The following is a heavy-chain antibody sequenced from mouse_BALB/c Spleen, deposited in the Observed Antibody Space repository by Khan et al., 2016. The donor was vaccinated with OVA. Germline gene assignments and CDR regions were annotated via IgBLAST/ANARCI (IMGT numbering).Heavy chain of an antibody. CDR1: GYTFTDYS. CDR3: ARKWLRLNVLDY. D-gene: IGHD2-2*01. V-gene: IGHV9-2-1*01. Sequence: QIQLVQSGPELKKPGETVKISCKASGYTFTDYSMHWVKQAPGKGLKWMGWINTETGEPTYADDFKGRFAFSLETSASTAYLQINHLKDEDTATYICARKWLRLNVLDYWGQGTTLTVSA. CDR2: INTETGEP. J-gene: IGHJ2*01.